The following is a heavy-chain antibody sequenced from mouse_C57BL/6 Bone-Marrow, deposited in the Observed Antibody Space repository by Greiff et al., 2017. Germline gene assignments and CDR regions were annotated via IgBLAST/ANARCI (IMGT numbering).Heavy chain of an antibody. CDR2: IYPNYGTT. CDR1: GYSFPDYN. D-gene: IGHD1-1*01. Sequence: VQLQQSGPELVKPGASVKISCKASGYSFPDYNMNWVKQSNGKSLEWIGVIYPNYGTTSYNQKFKGKATLTVDQSSSTAYMQLNSLTSEDSAFYYCARNYYGSSWGDWYFDVWGTGTTVTVSS. J-gene: IGHJ1*03. CDR3: ARNYYGSSWGDWYFDV. V-gene: IGHV1-39*01.